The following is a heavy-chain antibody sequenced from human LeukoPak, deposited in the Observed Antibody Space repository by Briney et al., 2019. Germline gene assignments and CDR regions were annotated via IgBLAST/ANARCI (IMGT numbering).Heavy chain of an antibody. CDR1: GFSFSGYA. Sequence: GGSLRLSCAASGFSFSGYAMNWVRQAPGKGLEWVSGLSVSGGTTYYPDSVKGGSTVSSDNSRDTLYLHMRSLRVEDTAVYYCARMNGGSLSSYYFDYWGHGILVTAPS. CDR3: ARMNGGSLSSYYFDY. CDR2: LSVSGGTT. V-gene: IGHV3-23*01. J-gene: IGHJ4*03. D-gene: IGHD1-26*01.